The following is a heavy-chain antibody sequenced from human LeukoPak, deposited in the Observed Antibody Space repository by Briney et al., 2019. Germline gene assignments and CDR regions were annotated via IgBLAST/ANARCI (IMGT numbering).Heavy chain of an antibody. J-gene: IGHJ4*02. D-gene: IGHD4-11*01. Sequence: GGSLRLSCAASGFTLSTYAMSWVRQTPGKGLEWVAATSSSDAGTYHADSVKGRFTISRDNSKNTLYLQMNSLRAEDTAVYYCAAMTSVTTGDYWGQGTLVTVSS. CDR3: AAMTSVTTGDY. V-gene: IGHV3-23*01. CDR1: GFTLSTYA. CDR2: TSSSDAGT.